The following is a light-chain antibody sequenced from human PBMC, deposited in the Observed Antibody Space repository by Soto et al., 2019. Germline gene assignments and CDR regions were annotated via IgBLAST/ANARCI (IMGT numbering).Light chain of an antibody. V-gene: IGKV2-28*01. CDR3: MQATQVMYT. CDR2: LGS. Sequence: DIVMTQSPLSLPVSPGEPASISCRSSQSLLHSNGYNYLDWYLQKPGQSPQLLIYLGSNRASGVPDRFSGSGSGTDFTLKISRVEAEDVGVYYCMQATQVMYTFGQGTKLEIK. CDR1: QSLLHSNGYNY. J-gene: IGKJ2*01.